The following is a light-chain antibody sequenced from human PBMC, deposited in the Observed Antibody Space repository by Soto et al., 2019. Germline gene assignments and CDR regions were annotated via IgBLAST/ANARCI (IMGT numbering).Light chain of an antibody. V-gene: IGKV3-11*01. Sequence: EIVLTQSPATLSLSPGDGATLSCRASQSVSSYLAWYQQKPCQAPRLLIYGACIRATGTPATFGGSGSGTDFTLSISSRWAEDFAVYYCQQRDNWPLTSGGGTKVQIK. CDR3: QQRDNWPLT. CDR2: GAC. CDR1: QSVSSY. J-gene: IGKJ4*01.